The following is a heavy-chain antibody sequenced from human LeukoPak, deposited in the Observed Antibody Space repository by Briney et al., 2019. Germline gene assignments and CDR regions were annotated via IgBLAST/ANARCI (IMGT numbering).Heavy chain of an antibody. CDR2: IIPIFGTA. J-gene: IGHJ4*02. CDR1: GGTFSSYA. V-gene: IGHV1-69*05. D-gene: IGHD6-13*01. Sequence: SVKVSCKASGGTFSSYAISWVRQAPGQGLAWMGGIIPIFGTANYAQKFQGRVTITTDESTSTAYMELSSLRSEDTAVYYCAGRSYQNIPGMAAAGFDYWGQGTLVTVSS. CDR3: AGRSYQNIPGMAAAGFDY.